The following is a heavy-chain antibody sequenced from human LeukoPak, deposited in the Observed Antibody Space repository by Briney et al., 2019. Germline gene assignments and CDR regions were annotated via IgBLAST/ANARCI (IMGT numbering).Heavy chain of an antibody. D-gene: IGHD3-22*01. CDR1: GFTFSSYW. Sequence: PGGSLRLSCAASGFTFSSYWMHWVRQAPGKGLVWVSRINSDGSSTSYADSVKGRFTISRDNAKNTLYLQMNSLRAEDTAVYYCAREDKSHGSGYRNDAFDIWGQGTMVTVSS. CDR3: AREDKSHGSGYRNDAFDI. V-gene: IGHV3-74*01. CDR2: INSDGSST. J-gene: IGHJ3*02.